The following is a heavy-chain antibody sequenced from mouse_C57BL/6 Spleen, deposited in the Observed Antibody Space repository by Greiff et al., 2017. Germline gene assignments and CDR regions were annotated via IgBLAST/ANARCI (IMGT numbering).Heavy chain of an antibody. Sequence: QVQLQQPGAELVRPGTSVKLSCKASGYTFTSYWMHWVKQRPGQGLEWIGVIDPSDSYTNYNQKFKGKATLTIETTSSTAYMQLSSLTSEDYAVYYCARRTGPAWFAYWGQGTLVTVSA. D-gene: IGHD4-1*01. CDR1: GYTFTSYW. CDR2: IDPSDSYT. V-gene: IGHV1-59*01. J-gene: IGHJ3*01. CDR3: ARRTGPAWFAY.